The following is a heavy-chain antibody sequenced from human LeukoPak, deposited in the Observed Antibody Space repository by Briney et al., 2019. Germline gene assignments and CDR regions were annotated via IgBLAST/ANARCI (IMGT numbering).Heavy chain of an antibody. CDR2: IDTNDGTR. D-gene: IGHD6-19*01. J-gene: IGHJ6*02. Sequence: GSVKVSCKASGYTLTRYYIHWVRQAPGQGLEWMGIIDTNDGTRSYAQKFQGRVTMTRDTSTSIVYMELSSLRSEDTALYYCARDIAVTGTGYYYGMDVWGQGTTVTVSS. CDR1: GYTLTRYY. CDR3: ARDIAVTGTGYYYGMDV. V-gene: IGHV1-46*01.